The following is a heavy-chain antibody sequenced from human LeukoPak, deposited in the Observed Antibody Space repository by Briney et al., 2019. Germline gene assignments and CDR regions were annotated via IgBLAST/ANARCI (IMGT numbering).Heavy chain of an antibody. Sequence: MSSQTPSLTCTVSGDSISSGGYYWSWIRQPPGKGLEWIGYIYHSGSTYYNPSLKSRVTISVDRSKNQFSLKLNSVTAADTAVYYCARDPGTQSGYALSWFDPWGQGTLVTVSS. D-gene: IGHD5-12*01. CDR1: GDSISSGGYY. CDR3: ARDPGTQSGYALSWFDP. V-gene: IGHV4-30-2*01. J-gene: IGHJ5*02. CDR2: IYHSGST.